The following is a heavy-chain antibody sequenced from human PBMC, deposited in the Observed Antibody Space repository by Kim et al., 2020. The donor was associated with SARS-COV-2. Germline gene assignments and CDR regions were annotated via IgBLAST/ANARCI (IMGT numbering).Heavy chain of an antibody. J-gene: IGHJ6*02. CDR2: ISYDGSKK. Sequence: GGSLRLSCAASGFTFSSYGLHWVRQAPGKGLEWVAIISYDGSKKYVADSVKGRFTFSRDNSKNTLYLQMNSLRLEDTAVYYCAKGIAVAGKGYYSLDLWGQGATVTVSS. D-gene: IGHD6-19*01. CDR3: AKGIAVAGKGYYSLDL. CDR1: GFTFSSYG. V-gene: IGHV3-30*18.